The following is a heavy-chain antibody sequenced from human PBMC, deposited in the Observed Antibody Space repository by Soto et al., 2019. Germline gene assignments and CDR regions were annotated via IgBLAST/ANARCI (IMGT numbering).Heavy chain of an antibody. D-gene: IGHD3-3*01. CDR1: GGTFSSYA. Sequence: QVQLVQSGAEVKKPGSSVKVSCKASGGTFSSYAISWVRQAPRQGLEWMGGIIPIFGTANYAQKFQGRVTITADKSTSTAYMELSSLRSEDTAVYYCARDGIYYDFWSGSRGFDYWGQGTLVTVSS. CDR3: ARDGIYYDFWSGSRGFDY. J-gene: IGHJ4*02. CDR2: IIPIFGTA. V-gene: IGHV1-69*06.